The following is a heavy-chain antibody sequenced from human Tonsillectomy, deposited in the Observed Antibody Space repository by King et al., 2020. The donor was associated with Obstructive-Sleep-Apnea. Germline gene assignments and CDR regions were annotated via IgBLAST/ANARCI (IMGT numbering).Heavy chain of an antibody. CDR3: ARDHLSPLRITMVRGEASGMDV. J-gene: IGHJ6*02. CDR1: GGSISSSSYY. D-gene: IGHD3-10*01. CDR2: IYYSGST. V-gene: IGHV4-39*07. Sequence: HLQLQESGPGLVKPSETLSLTCTVSGGSISSSSYYWGWIRQPPGKGLEWIGSIYYSGSTYYNPSLKSRVTISVDTSKNQFSLKLSSVTAADTAGYYCARDHLSPLRITMVRGEASGMDVWGQGTTVTVSS.